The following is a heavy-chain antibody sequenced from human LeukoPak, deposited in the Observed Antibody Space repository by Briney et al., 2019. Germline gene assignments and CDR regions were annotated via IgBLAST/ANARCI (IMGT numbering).Heavy chain of an antibody. CDR1: GFIFTNYE. J-gene: IGHJ4*02. CDR2: ILSTSAT. Sequence: GSLRLSCAASGFIFTNYEMNWVRQAPGKGLEWLSYILSTSATFYADSVKGRFTISRDNAENSVYLHMNSLRAEDTGVYYCVRDGQFDYWGQGTLVTVSS. V-gene: IGHV3-48*03. CDR3: VRDGQFDY.